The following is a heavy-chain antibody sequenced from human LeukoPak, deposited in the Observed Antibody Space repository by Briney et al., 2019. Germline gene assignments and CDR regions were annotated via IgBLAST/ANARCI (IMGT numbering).Heavy chain of an antibody. CDR1: GFTFSSHW. CDR2: MNQDGREK. Sequence: PGGSLRLSCAASGFTFSSHWMSWVRQAPGKGLEWVATMNQDGREKYYVDSVKGRFTISRDNAENSLYLQMNSLRAADTALYYCARDHFAIGLFFGSWGQGNLVAVSS. D-gene: IGHD2/OR15-2a*01. CDR3: ARDHFAIGLFFGS. V-gene: IGHV3-7*01. J-gene: IGHJ5*02.